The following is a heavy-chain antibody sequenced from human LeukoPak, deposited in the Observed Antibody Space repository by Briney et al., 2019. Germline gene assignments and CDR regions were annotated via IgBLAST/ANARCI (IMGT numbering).Heavy chain of an antibody. CDR1: GYTFTSYG. Sequence: ASVKVSCKASGYTFTSYGISCVRQAPGQGLEWMGWISAYNGNTNYAQKLQGRVTMTTDTSTSTDYMELRSLRSDDTAVYYCARDADDILTGYWFDPWGQGTLVTVSS. CDR3: ARDADDILTGYWFDP. CDR2: ISAYNGNT. V-gene: IGHV1-18*04. J-gene: IGHJ5*02. D-gene: IGHD3-9*01.